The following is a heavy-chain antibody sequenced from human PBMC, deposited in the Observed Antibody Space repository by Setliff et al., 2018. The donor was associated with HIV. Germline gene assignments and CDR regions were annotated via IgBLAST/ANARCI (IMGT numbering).Heavy chain of an antibody. D-gene: IGHD3-3*01. CDR3: ARHAGRRVVFDS. CDR2: IYYSGST. J-gene: IGHJ4*02. CDR1: GGSISSYY. V-gene: IGHV4-59*08. Sequence: SETLSLTCTVSGGSISSYYWSWIRQPPGKGLEWIGYIYYSGSTNYNPSLKSRVTISVDTSKNQFSLKLSSVTAADTAVYHCARHAGRRVVFDSWGQGTLVTVSS.